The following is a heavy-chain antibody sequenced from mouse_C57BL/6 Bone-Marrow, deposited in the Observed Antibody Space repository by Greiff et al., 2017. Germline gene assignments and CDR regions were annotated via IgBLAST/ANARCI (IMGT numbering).Heavy chain of an antibody. D-gene: IGHD2-2*01. Sequence: VQLQQPGAELVMPGASVKLSCKASGYTFTSYWMHWVKQRPGQGLEWIGEIDPSDSYTNYNQKFKGKSTLTVDKSSSTAYMQLSRLTSEDSAVYSCASGRLRRGFYYSLDYWGQGTSVTVSS. CDR2: IDPSDSYT. CDR3: ASGRLRRGFYYSLDY. V-gene: IGHV1-69*01. CDR1: GYTFTSYW. J-gene: IGHJ4*01.